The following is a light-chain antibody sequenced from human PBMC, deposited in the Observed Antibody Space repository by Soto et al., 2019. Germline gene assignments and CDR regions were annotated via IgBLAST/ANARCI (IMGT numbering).Light chain of an antibody. J-gene: IGLJ3*02. V-gene: IGLV2-14*01. CDR2: EVR. CDR3: CSYTSSSIRV. Sequence: QSALTQPASVSGSPGQSITISCTGTSSDVGGYNHVSWYQQQPGNAPKLIIYEVRHRPSGVDNRLSGSKSGNTASLTISGLQADEEADYYCCSYTSSSIRVFGGGTKVTVL. CDR1: SSDVGGYNH.